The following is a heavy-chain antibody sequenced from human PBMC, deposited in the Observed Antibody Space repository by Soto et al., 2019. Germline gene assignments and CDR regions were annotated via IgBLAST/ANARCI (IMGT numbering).Heavy chain of an antibody. Sequence: ASVKVSCKASGYTFTGYYMHWVRQAPGQGLEWMGWINPNSGGTNYAQKFQGWVTMTRDTSISTAYMELSRLRSDDTAVYYCARMTTDYYYGIDVCGQGPTVTVYS. CDR2: INPNSGGT. CDR3: ARMTTDYYYGIDV. CDR1: GYTFTGYY. V-gene: IGHV1-2*04. J-gene: IGHJ6*02. D-gene: IGHD4-17*01.